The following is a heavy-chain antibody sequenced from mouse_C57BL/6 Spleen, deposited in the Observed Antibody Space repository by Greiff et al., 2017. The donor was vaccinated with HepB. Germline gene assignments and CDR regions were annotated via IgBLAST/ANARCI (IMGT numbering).Heavy chain of an antibody. V-gene: IGHV5-17*01. J-gene: IGHJ2*01. Sequence: EVQVVESGGGLVKPGGSLKLSCAASGFTFSDYGMHWVRQAPEKGLEWVAYISSGSRTIYYADTVKGRFTISRDNAKNTLFLQMTSLRSEDTAMYYCARPDGYYAFDYWGQGTTLTVSS. CDR2: ISSGSRTI. D-gene: IGHD2-3*01. CDR1: GFTFSDYG. CDR3: ARPDGYYAFDY.